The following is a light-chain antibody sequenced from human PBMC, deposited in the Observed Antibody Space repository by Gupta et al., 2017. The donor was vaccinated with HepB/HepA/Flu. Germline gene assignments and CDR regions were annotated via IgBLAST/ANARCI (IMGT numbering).Light chain of an antibody. V-gene: IGKV3-15*01. CDR1: QTVYSN. CDR3: QQYNKWPPEYT. J-gene: IGKJ2*01. CDR2: GSS. Sequence: EIVMTQSPATLSVSPGETATLSCTASQTVYSNLAWYQQRPGQAPRLLISGSSTRATGIPARFSGSGSGTEFTLTINSLQAEDFATYYCQQYNKWPPEYTFGQGTKLEIK.